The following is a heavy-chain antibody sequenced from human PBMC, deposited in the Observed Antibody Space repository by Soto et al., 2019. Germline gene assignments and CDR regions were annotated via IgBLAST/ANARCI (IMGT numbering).Heavy chain of an antibody. J-gene: IGHJ4*02. Sequence: GGSLRLSCAASGFTFSSYAMSWVRQAPGKGLEWVSAISGSGGSTYYADSVKGRFTISRDKSISTAYLQWSSLKASDTAMYYCARPATEYSGYDLLDYWGQGTLVTVSS. CDR2: ISGSGGST. CDR3: ARPATEYSGYDLLDY. D-gene: IGHD5-12*01. CDR1: GFTFSSYA. V-gene: IGHV3-23*01.